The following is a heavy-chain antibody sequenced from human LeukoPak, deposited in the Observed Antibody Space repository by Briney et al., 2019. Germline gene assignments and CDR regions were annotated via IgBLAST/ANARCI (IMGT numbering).Heavy chain of an antibody. CDR1: GYTFTAYY. CDR2: INPNSGGT. Sequence: ASVKVSCKASGYTFTAYYLHWVRQAPGQGLEWMGWINPNSGGTNYAQKFQGRVTMARDTSISTAYMELNRLRSDDTAVYYCAREEVDYGATFAHWGQGTLVTVSS. D-gene: IGHD4-17*01. J-gene: IGHJ4*02. V-gene: IGHV1-2*02. CDR3: AREEVDYGATFAH.